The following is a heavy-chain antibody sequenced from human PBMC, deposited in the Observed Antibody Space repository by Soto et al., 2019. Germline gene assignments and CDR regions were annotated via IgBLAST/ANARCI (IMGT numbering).Heavy chain of an antibody. CDR1: DFAFSNYG. J-gene: IGHJ6*02. CDR3: ARVGARGMDV. V-gene: IGHV3-33*01. CDR2: IWYEGTNK. Sequence: GGSLRLSCVASDFAFSNYGMHWVRQAPGKGLEWVALIWYEGTNKYYGDSVKGRFTVSRDNSKKTLYLQMNSLRAEDTAVYYCARVGARGMDVWGQGTTVTVSS.